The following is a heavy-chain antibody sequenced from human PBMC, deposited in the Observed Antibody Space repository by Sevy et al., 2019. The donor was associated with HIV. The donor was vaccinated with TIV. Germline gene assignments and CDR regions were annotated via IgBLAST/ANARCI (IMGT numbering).Heavy chain of an antibody. J-gene: IGHJ3*02. Sequence: GGSLRLSCAASGFTFSSYSMNWVRQAPGKGLEWVSSISSSSSYIYYTDSVKGRFTISRDNAKNSLYLQMNSLRAEDTAVYYCARISTGDSSGIDAFDIWGQGTMVTVSS. CDR3: ARISTGDSSGIDAFDI. CDR2: ISSSSSYI. D-gene: IGHD6-19*01. V-gene: IGHV3-21*01. CDR1: GFTFSSYS.